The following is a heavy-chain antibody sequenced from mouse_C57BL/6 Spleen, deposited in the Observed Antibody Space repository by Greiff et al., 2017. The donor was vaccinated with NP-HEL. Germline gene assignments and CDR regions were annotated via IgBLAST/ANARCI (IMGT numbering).Heavy chain of an antibody. Sequence: EVKLVESGGGLVKPGGSLKLSCAASGFTFSSYTMSWVRQTPEKRLEWVATLSGGGGNTYYPDSVKGRFTISRDNAKNTLYLQMSSLRSEDTALYYGARHYYYSTYWYFDVWGTGTTVTVSS. CDR3: ARHYYYSTYWYFDV. D-gene: IGHD2-5*01. V-gene: IGHV5-9*01. CDR1: GFTFSSYT. J-gene: IGHJ1*03. CDR2: LSGGGGNT.